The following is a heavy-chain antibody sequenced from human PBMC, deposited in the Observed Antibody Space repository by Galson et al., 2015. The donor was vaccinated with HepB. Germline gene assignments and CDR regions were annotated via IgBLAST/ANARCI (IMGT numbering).Heavy chain of an antibody. CDR1: GFTFSSYA. J-gene: IGHJ4*02. V-gene: IGHV3-64*02. CDR2: ISSNGGST. D-gene: IGHD6-19*01. Sequence: SLRLSCAASGFTFSSYAMHWVRQAPGKGLEYVSAISSNGGSTYYADSVKGRFTISRDNSKNTLYLQMGSLRAEDMAVYYCARDLGSGWYGVDYWGQGTLVTVSS. CDR3: ARDLGSGWYGVDY.